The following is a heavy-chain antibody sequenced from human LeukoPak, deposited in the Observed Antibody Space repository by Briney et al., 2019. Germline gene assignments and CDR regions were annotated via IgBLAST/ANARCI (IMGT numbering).Heavy chain of an antibody. Sequence: PGGSLRLSCAASGFTFSSYSMNWVRQAPGKGLEWVSSISSSSSYIYYADSVKGRFTISRDNAKNSLYLQMNSLRAEDTAVYYCARDAAAAAAIHDYWGQGTLVTVSS. J-gene: IGHJ4*02. CDR2: ISSSSSYI. D-gene: IGHD2-21*02. CDR3: ARDAAAAAAIHDY. CDR1: GFTFSSYS. V-gene: IGHV3-21*01.